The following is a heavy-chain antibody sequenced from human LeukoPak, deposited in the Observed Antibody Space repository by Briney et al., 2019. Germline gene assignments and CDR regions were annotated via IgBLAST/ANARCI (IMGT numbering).Heavy chain of an antibody. CDR1: GFIFNSYV. J-gene: IGHJ4*02. Sequence: GGSLRLSCAASGFIFNSYVMHWVRQAPGKGPEWLATVWPDGGKKLHADSVKGRFTISRDNSKKKVYLQINTLGDADTAVYYCAKDLSGRYCIDYWGQGALVTVSS. CDR3: AKDLSGRYCIDY. D-gene: IGHD2-15*01. CDR2: VWPDGGKK. V-gene: IGHV3-33*03.